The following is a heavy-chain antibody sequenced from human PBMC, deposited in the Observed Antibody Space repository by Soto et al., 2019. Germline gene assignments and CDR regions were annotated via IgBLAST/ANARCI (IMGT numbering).Heavy chain of an antibody. Sequence: QVQLVESGGGVVQPGRSLRLSCAASGFTFSSYAMHWVRQAPGKGLEWVAVISYDGSSKFYADTVKGRFTISRDKSKNTLYLQMTSRRTDDTPVYYCARRSGGYYLDLDYWGQGTLVTVSP. CDR3: ARRSGGYYLDLDY. CDR2: ISYDGSSK. J-gene: IGHJ4*02. CDR1: GFTFSSYA. V-gene: IGHV3-30-3*01. D-gene: IGHD3-22*01.